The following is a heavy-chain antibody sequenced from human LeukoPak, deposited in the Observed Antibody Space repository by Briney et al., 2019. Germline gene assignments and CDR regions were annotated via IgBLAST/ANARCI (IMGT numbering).Heavy chain of an antibody. CDR3: ARASTRIQLWSPYYGMDV. CDR2: MKPNSGNT. CDR1: GYTFTSYD. Sequence: GASVKVSCTASGYTFTSYDINWVRQATGQGLEWMGWMKPNSGNTGYAQKFQGRVTMTRNTSISTAYMELSSLRSEDTAVYYCARASTRIQLWSPYYGMDVWGQGTTVTVSS. V-gene: IGHV1-8*01. J-gene: IGHJ6*02. D-gene: IGHD5-18*01.